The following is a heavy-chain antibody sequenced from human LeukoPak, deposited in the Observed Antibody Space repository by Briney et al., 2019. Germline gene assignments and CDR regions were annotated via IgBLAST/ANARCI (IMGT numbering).Heavy chain of an antibody. Sequence: GGSLGLSCAASGFTFSRYWMSWVRQAPGKGLEWVASVKEDGSQKNYVDTVKGRFTISRDNAKKSLVLQMNSLRVEDTAVYYCAREAYWGPGTLVTVSS. CDR2: VKEDGSQK. CDR3: AREAY. V-gene: IGHV3-7*01. CDR1: GFTFSRYW. J-gene: IGHJ4*02.